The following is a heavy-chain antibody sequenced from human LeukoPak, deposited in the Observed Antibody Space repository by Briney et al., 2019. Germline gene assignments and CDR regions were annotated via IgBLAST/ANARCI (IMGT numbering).Heavy chain of an antibody. J-gene: IGHJ6*02. D-gene: IGHD3-22*01. V-gene: IGHV4-30-4*01. Sequence: TSETLSLTCTVSGGSIISGDYYWSWIRQPPGKGLEWIGYIYYSGSTYYNPFLKSRVTISVDTSKNQFSLKLSSVTAADPAVYYCARDPYYYDSSGYYPYYYGMDVWGQGTTVTVSS. CDR1: GGSIISGDYY. CDR2: IYYSGST. CDR3: ARDPYYYDSSGYYPYYYGMDV.